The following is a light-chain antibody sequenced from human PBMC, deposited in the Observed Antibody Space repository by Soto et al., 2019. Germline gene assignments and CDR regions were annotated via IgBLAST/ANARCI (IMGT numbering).Light chain of an antibody. CDR3: SSYTTSTTVT. CDR2: EVS. Sequence: ALTQPASVSGSPGQSITISCTGTSSDVGAYNYVSWYQKHPGTAPKLIIYEVSNRPSGVSNRFTGSKSGNTASLTISGLQAEDEADYFCSSYTTSTTVTFGGGTKLTVL. CDR1: SSDVGAYNY. V-gene: IGLV2-14*01. J-gene: IGLJ2*01.